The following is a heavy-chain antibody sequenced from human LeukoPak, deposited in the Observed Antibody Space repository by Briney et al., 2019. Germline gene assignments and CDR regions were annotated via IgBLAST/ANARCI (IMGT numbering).Heavy chain of an antibody. CDR3: ARDSSSLNYYYGMDV. CDR1: GGSISSGGYY. Sequence: PSETLSLTCTVSGGSISSGGYYWSWIRQHPGKGLEWIGYIYYSGSTYYNPSLKSRVTISVDTSKNQFSPKLSSVTAADTAVYYCARDSSSLNYYYGMDVWGQGTTVTVSS. V-gene: IGHV4-31*03. CDR2: IYYSGST. J-gene: IGHJ6*02. D-gene: IGHD6-6*01.